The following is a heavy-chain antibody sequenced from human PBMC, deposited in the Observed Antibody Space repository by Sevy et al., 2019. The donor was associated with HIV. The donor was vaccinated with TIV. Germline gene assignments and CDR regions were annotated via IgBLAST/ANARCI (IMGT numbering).Heavy chain of an antibody. Sequence: GGSLRLSCAASGFTFSSYAMHWVRQAPGKGLEWVAVISGPGLSTYYADSVKGRFTISRDNSKNTLYLQMNSLRVDDTATYYCAKALNPALESMIEVILRTLKGFDVWGQGTMVTVSS. D-gene: IGHD3-22*01. CDR1: GFTFSSYA. V-gene: IGHV3-23*01. CDR3: AKALNPALESMIEVILRTLKGFDV. J-gene: IGHJ3*01. CDR2: ISGPGLST.